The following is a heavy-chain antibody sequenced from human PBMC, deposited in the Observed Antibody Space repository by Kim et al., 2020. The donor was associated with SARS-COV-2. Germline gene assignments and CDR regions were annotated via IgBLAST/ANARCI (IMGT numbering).Heavy chain of an antibody. CDR1: GFTFDDYG. D-gene: IGHD3-16*01. CDR3: VRGYDGGHFDF. J-gene: IGHJ4*02. Sequence: GGSLRLSCAASGFTFDDYGMSWVRQAPGKGLEWVSGINRNCDSKGYADSVKGRFTISRDNAKNFLFLQMNSPRAEDTALYHCVRGYDGGHFDFWGQGTLV. CDR2: INRNCDSK. V-gene: IGHV3-20*01.